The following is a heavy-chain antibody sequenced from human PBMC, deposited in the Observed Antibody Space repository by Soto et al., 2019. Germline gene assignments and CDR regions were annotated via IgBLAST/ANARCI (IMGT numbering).Heavy chain of an antibody. CDR2: ISNDGTKK. CDR1: GFAFTNYG. J-gene: IGHJ4*02. D-gene: IGHD4-4*01. Sequence: PGGSLRLSCAASGFAFTNYGFHWVHQAPGKGLEWVAHISNDGTKKFYADSVKGRFTISRDNSETTVYLHLTSLRPDDTALFYCARDVAMPTGLGLGYWGQGTLVTVSS. CDR3: ARDVAMPTGLGLGY. V-gene: IGHV3-30*03.